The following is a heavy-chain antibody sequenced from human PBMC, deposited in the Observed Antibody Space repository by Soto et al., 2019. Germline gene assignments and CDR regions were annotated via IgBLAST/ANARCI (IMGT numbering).Heavy chain of an antibody. CDR3: AKSWTPVGAYYYYYGMNV. D-gene: IGHD1-26*01. Sequence: GGSLRLSCAASGFTFSSYAMHWVRQAPGKGLEWVAVISYDGSNKYYADSVKGRFTISRDNSKNTLYLQMNSLRAEDTAVYYCAKSWTPVGAYYYYYGMNVWGQGTTVTVSS. J-gene: IGHJ6*02. V-gene: IGHV3-30-3*02. CDR1: GFTFSSYA. CDR2: ISYDGSNK.